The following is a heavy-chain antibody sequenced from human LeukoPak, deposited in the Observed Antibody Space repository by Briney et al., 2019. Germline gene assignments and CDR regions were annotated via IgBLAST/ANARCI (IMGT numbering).Heavy chain of an antibody. CDR2: IKSVEGTI. D-gene: IGHD5-18*01. Sequence: GGSLRLSCAASGFTFSNYRMHWVRQAPGKGLVWVARIKSVEGTISYADSVKGRFTISRDNAKNTLYLQMNSLRAEDTAVYYCAREDTAMAYDAFDIWGQGTMVTVSS. CDR3: AREDTAMAYDAFDI. J-gene: IGHJ3*02. CDR1: GFTFSNYR. V-gene: IGHV3-74*01.